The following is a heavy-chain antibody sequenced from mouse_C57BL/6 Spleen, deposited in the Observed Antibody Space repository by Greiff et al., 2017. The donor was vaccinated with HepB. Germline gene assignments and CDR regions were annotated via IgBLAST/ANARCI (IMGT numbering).Heavy chain of an antibody. CDR3: ALIYYYGIYAMDY. CDR1: GFNIKDYY. V-gene: IGHV14-2*01. J-gene: IGHJ4*01. CDR2: IDPEDGET. Sequence: EVKVVESGAELVKPGASVKLSCTASGFNIKDYYMHWVKQRTEQGLEWIGRIDPEDGETKYAPKFQGKATITADTSSNTAYLQLSSLTSEDTAVYYCALIYYYGIYAMDYWGQGTSVTVSS. D-gene: IGHD1-1*01.